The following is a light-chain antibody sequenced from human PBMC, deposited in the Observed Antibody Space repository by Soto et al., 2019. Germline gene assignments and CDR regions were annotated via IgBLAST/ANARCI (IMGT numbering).Light chain of an antibody. CDR1: SSDIGTYKY. J-gene: IGLJ3*02. Sequence: QSALTQPASVSGSPGQSITISCTGASSDIGTYKYVSWYQQHPGKAPKLMLFEVTNRPSGVSNRFSGSKSGNTASLTISGLQPEEEADYYCSSYTISNSLVLFGGGTKVTVL. CDR2: EVT. V-gene: IGLV2-14*01. CDR3: SSYTISNSLVL.